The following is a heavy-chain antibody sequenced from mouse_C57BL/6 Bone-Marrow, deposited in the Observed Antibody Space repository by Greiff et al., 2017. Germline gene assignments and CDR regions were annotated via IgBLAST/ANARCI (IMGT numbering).Heavy chain of an antibody. V-gene: IGHV2-2*01. CDR1: GFSLTSYG. J-gene: IGHJ3*01. CDR3: ARKGYGSSSFAY. CDR2: IWSGGST. D-gene: IGHD1-1*01. Sequence: QVQLQQSGPGLVQPSQSLSITCTVSGFSLTSYGVHWVRQSPGKGLEWLGVIWSGGSTDYNAAFISRLSISKDNSKSQVFFKMNSLQADDTAIYYCARKGYGSSSFAYWGQETLVTVSA.